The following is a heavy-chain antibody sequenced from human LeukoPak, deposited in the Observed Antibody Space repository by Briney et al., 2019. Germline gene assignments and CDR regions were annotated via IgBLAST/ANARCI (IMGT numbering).Heavy chain of an antibody. V-gene: IGHV3-7*03. CDR1: GFTFSNFW. CDR2: IKEDGSAK. CDR3: AKTYDSRGYSSPFDY. Sequence: GGSLRLSCAASGFTFSNFWMNWVRQAPGKGLEWVANIKEDGSAKYFVDSVKGRFTISRDNAKNALFLQMNSLRTEDTALYYCAKTYDSRGYSSPFDYWGQGTLVTVSS. D-gene: IGHD3-22*01. J-gene: IGHJ4*02.